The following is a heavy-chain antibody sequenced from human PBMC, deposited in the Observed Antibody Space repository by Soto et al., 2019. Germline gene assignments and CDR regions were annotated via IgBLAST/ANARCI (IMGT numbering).Heavy chain of an antibody. V-gene: IGHV1-69*01. CDR3: ARDYVGQLARPSSDFDY. Sequence: QVQLVQSGAEVKKPGSSVKVSCKASGGTFSSYAISWVRQAPGQGLEWMGGIIPIFGTANYAQKFQGRVTITADESTSTAYMELSSLRSEDTAVYYCARDYVGQLARPSSDFDYWGQGTLVTVSS. CDR2: IIPIFGTA. CDR1: GGTFSSYA. J-gene: IGHJ4*02. D-gene: IGHD6-6*01.